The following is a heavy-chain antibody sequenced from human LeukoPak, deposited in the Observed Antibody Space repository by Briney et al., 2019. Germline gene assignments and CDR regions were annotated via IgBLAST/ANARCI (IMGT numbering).Heavy chain of an antibody. CDR2: ISYDGSNK. J-gene: IGHJ4*02. D-gene: IGHD6-19*01. V-gene: IGHV3-30*04. CDR1: GFTFSSYA. CDR3: ARAYSSGWYRGYYFDY. Sequence: GGSLRLSCAASGFTFSSYAMHWVRQAPGKGLEWVAVISYDGSNKYYADSVKGRFTISRDNSKNTLYLQMNSLRAEDTAVYYCARAYSSGWYRGYYFDYWGQGTLVTVSS.